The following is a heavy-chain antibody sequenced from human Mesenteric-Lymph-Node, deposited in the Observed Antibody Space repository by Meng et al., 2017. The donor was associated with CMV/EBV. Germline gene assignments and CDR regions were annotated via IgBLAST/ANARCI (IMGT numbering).Heavy chain of an antibody. CDR1: FTFSRYA. J-gene: IGHJ4*02. V-gene: IGHV3-30*02. CDR2: IRYDGSNK. Sequence: FTFSRYAMGWVRQAPGKGLEWVAFIRYDGSNKYYADSVKGRFTISRDNSKNTLYLQMNSLRAEDTAVYYCAKDSGAYYDFRGYFDYWGQGTLVTVSS. CDR3: AKDSGAYYDFRGYFDY. D-gene: IGHD3-3*01.